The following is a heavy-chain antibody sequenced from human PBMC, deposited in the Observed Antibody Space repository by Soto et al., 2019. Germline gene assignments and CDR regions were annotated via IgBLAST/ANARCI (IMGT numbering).Heavy chain of an antibody. J-gene: IGHJ4*02. Sequence: SETLSLTCTVSGGSISSGGYYWSWIRQHPGKGLEWIGYIHYSGTTYDNPSLKSRVTISGDTSKNQFSLKLSSVTAADTAVYYCARVGGSASPFDYWRQGTLVTVSS. CDR3: ARVGGSASPFDY. CDR1: GGSISSGGYY. CDR2: IHYSGTT. V-gene: IGHV4-31*03. D-gene: IGHD6-6*01.